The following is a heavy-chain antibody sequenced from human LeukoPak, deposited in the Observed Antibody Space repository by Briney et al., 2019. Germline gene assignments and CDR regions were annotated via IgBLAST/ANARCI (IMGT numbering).Heavy chain of an antibody. Sequence: SVKVSCKASGGTFSSYAISWVRQAPGQGLEWMGGIIPIFGTANYAQKFQGRVTITADESTSTAYKELSSLRSEDTAVYYCARDLTDSGSYPDLGYWGQGTLVTVSS. CDR1: GGTFSSYA. CDR3: ARDLTDSGSYPDLGY. CDR2: IIPIFGTA. V-gene: IGHV1-69*13. D-gene: IGHD1-26*01. J-gene: IGHJ4*02.